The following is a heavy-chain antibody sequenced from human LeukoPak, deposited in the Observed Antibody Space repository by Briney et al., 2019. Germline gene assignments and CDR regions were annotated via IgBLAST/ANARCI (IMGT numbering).Heavy chain of an antibody. V-gene: IGHV3-53*01. CDR1: GFTVSSNY. Sequence: GGSLRLSCAASGFTVSSNYMSWVRQAPGKGLEWVSVIYSGGSTYYADSVKGRFTISRDNSKNTLYLQMNSLRAEDTAVYYCAKDSGGVLRFLEWSDHFDYWGQGTLVTVSS. CDR3: AKDSGGVLRFLEWSDHFDY. J-gene: IGHJ4*02. D-gene: IGHD3-3*01. CDR2: IYSGGST.